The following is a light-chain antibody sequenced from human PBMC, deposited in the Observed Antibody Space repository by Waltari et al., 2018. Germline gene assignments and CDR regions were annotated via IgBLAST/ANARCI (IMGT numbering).Light chain of an antibody. Sequence: EIVLTQSPGTLSLSPGESATLSCRASQSVNNNYLAWYQQKPGPAPRLLIYGASSRATGIPDRISGSESGTDFTLTLSSLEPEDFAVYYCQQHATSPYTFGQGTKVEIK. CDR3: QQHATSPYT. J-gene: IGKJ2*01. CDR2: GAS. V-gene: IGKV3-20*01. CDR1: QSVNNNY.